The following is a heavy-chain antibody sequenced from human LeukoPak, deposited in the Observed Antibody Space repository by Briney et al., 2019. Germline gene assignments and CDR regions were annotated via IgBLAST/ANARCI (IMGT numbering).Heavy chain of an antibody. CDR2: IYYSGST. CDR1: GGSISSYY. D-gene: IGHD2-2*01. V-gene: IGHV4-59*01. J-gene: IGHJ4*02. CDR3: ARGGDIVVVPAAHPYFDY. Sequence: SETLSLTCTVSGGSISSYYWSWIRQPPGKGLEWIGYIYYSGSTNYNPSLKSRVTKSVDTSKNQFSLKLSSVTAADTAVYYCARGGDIVVVPAAHPYFDYWGQGTLVTVSS.